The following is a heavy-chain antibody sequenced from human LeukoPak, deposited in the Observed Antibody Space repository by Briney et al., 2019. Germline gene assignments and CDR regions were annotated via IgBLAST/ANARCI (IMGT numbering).Heavy chain of an antibody. CDR1: GFTFSSYA. D-gene: IGHD1-7*01. J-gene: IGHJ4*02. CDR2: ISGSGSGGST. Sequence: PGGSLRLSCAASGFTFSSYAMSWVRQAPGKGLEWVSAISGSGSGGSTYYADSVKGRFTISRDNSKNTLYLQMNSLRAEDTAVYYCAKDEYWNYVVDYWGQGTLVTVSS. V-gene: IGHV3-23*01. CDR3: AKDEYWNYVVDY.